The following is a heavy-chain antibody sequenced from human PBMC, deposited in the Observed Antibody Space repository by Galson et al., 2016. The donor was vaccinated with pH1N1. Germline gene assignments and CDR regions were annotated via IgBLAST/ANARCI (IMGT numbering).Heavy chain of an antibody. Sequence: SLRLSCAASGFDFRNFDMSWVRQPPGKGLEWVSVSLKPDDTTHYTDSVQGRFTTSRDDSRSILYLQITSLRVEDTALYYCVKGAWLDFWGQGALVTVSS. CDR1: GFDFRNFD. V-gene: IGHV3-23*01. D-gene: IGHD6-19*01. J-gene: IGHJ4*02. CDR2: SLKPDDTT. CDR3: VKGAWLDF.